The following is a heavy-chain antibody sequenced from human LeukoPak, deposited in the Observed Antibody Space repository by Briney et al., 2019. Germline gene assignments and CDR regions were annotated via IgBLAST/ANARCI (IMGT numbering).Heavy chain of an antibody. D-gene: IGHD6-19*01. CDR2: INPNSGGT. J-gene: IGHJ4*02. CDR1: GYTLTGYY. CDR3: AIIAVAGSLDY. V-gene: IGHV1-2*06. Sequence: GASVKVSCKASGYTLTGYYMHWVRQAPGQGLEWMGRINPNSGGTNYAQKFQGRVTMTRDTSISTAYMELSRLRSDDTAVYYCAIIAVAGSLDYWGQGTLDTVSS.